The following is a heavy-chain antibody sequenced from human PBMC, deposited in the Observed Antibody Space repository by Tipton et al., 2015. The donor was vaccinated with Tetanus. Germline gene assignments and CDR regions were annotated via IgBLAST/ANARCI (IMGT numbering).Heavy chain of an antibody. V-gene: IGHV3-21*06. CDR1: GFTFSGYA. CDR2: ISSSSTYI. Sequence: SLRLSCAVSGFTFSGYAMSWVRQAPGKGLEWVASISSSSTYIYYTDSVRGRFAISRDNAKSSLDLQMNSLRVGDTAVYYCARDRGEDWTNFYYMDVWGKGATVTVSS. D-gene: IGHD3/OR15-3a*01. CDR3: ARDRGEDWTNFYYMDV. J-gene: IGHJ6*03.